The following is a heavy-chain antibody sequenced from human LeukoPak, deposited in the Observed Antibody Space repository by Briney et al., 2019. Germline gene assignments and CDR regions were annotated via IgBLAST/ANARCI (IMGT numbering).Heavy chain of an antibody. D-gene: IGHD3-22*01. J-gene: IGHJ4*02. CDR3: ARARTPYYYDSSAYYSLGY. CDR2: INTDGSST. Sequence: GGSLRLSCAASGFTFSNYWMHWVRQAPGKGLVWVSRINTDGSSTSYADSVKGRFTISRDNAKNTLYLQMNSLRAEDTAVYYCARARTPYYYDSSAYYSLGYWGQGTLVTVSS. V-gene: IGHV3-74*01. CDR1: GFTFSNYW.